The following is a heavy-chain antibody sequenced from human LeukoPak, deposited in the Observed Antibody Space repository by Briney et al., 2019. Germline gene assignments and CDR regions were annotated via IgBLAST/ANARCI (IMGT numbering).Heavy chain of an antibody. J-gene: IGHJ6*02. CDR3: ARGSCSSRSCYKRVNGLDV. D-gene: IGHD2-2*01. CDR2: FHTAGDI. V-gene: IGHV3-13*01. CDR1: GFTFSNYD. Sequence: GGSLRLSCAASGFTFSNYDMHWVRQATGKGLEWVSAFHTAGDIHYSGSVKGRFATSRENAKNSFYLQMNDLRAGDTAVYYCARGSCSSRSCYKRVNGLDVWGQGTPVTVSS.